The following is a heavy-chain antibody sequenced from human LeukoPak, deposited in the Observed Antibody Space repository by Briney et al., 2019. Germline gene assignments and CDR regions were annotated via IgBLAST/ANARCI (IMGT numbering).Heavy chain of an antibody. V-gene: IGHV3-30*07. J-gene: IGHJ4*02. CDR1: GFTFSDYA. Sequence: GRSLRLSCADSGFTFSDYAMHWVRQAPGKGLEWVALISFDGGNKYYADSVKGRFTISRDNSKNTLYLQMNSLRAEDTAVYYCAKEISSGSYYDFDYWGQGTLVTVSS. CDR2: ISFDGGNK. D-gene: IGHD1-26*01. CDR3: AKEISSGSYYDFDY.